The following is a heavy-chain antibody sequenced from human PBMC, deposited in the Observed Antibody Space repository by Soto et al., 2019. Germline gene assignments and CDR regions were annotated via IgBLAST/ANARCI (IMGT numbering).Heavy chain of an antibody. J-gene: IGHJ5*02. D-gene: IGHD2-15*01. CDR2: IVVGSGNT. CDR1: GFTFTSSA. V-gene: IGHV1-58*01. Sequence: SVKVSCKASGFTFTSSAVQWVRQARGQRLEWIGWIVVGSGNTNYAQKFQERVTITRDMSTSTAYMELSSLRSEDTAVYYCAATPRRYCSGGSCYSYPWGQGTLVTVS. CDR3: AATPRRYCSGGSCYSYP.